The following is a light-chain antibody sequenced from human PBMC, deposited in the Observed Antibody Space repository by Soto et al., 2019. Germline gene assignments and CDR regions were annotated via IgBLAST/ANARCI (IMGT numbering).Light chain of an antibody. Sequence: QSLLTQPPSASGTPGQRVTISCSGSSSNIGSKTVNWYQQLPGTAPKLLIYSNYQRPSGVPDRFSGSKSGTSASLAISGLQSVDEADYYCSAWDASLNGYVFGTGTKVTGL. CDR3: SAWDASLNGYV. J-gene: IGLJ1*01. CDR2: SNY. CDR1: SSNIGSKT. V-gene: IGLV1-44*01.